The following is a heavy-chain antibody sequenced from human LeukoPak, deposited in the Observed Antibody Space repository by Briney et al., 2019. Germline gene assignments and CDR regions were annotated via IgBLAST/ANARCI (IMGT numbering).Heavy chain of an antibody. V-gene: IGHV5-10-1*01. J-gene: IGHJ4*02. CDR1: GYGFNSYW. Sequence: GESLKISCKGSGYGFNSYWIGWVRQMPGKGLEWMGRIDPSDSYTNYSPSFQGHVTISADKSISTAYLQWSSLKASDTAMYYCARLYAGSSYALDYWGQGTLVTVSS. D-gene: IGHD6-6*01. CDR2: IDPSDSYT. CDR3: ARLYAGSSYALDY.